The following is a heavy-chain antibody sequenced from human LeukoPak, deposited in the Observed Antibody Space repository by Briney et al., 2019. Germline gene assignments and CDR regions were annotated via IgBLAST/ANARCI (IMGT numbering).Heavy chain of an antibody. CDR1: GFTVSSNF. Sequence: GGSLRLSCAASGFTVSSNFMSWVRQAPGKGLEWVSVVYSGGSTYYADSVKGRFTISRDNSKNTLYLQMNSLRVEDTAVYYCALGLVTDYWGQGTLVTVSS. D-gene: IGHD3-9*01. V-gene: IGHV3-66*01. J-gene: IGHJ4*02. CDR3: ALGLVTDY. CDR2: VYSGGST.